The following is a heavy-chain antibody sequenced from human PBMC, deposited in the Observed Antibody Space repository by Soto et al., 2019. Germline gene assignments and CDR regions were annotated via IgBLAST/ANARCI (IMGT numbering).Heavy chain of an antibody. CDR3: ARGGFGRTWFDP. CDR1: GYTFTNYD. D-gene: IGHD3-10*01. J-gene: IGHJ5*02. Sequence: GASVKVSCKASGYTFTNYDIHWVRQATGQGLEWMGWMNPDSGNTGQSKQFQGRVTMTRDTSISTAYMEMSSLRSEDTAVYYCARGGFGRTWFDPGGQGTPFT. V-gene: IGHV1-8*01. CDR2: MNPDSGNT.